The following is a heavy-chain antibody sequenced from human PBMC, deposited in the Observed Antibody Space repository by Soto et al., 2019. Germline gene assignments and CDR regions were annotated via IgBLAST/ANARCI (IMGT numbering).Heavy chain of an antibody. V-gene: IGHV1-3*01. Sequence: QVQLVQSGAEVKKPGASVKVSCKASGYTFTSYAMHWVRQAPGQRLEWMGWINAGNGNTKYSQKFQGRVTITRDTSASTAYMELSSLRSEDTAVYYCARDRDYYDSSGYYRYYYYGMDVWGRGTTVTVSS. D-gene: IGHD3-22*01. CDR1: GYTFTSYA. CDR3: ARDRDYYDSSGYYRYYYYGMDV. J-gene: IGHJ6*02. CDR2: INAGNGNT.